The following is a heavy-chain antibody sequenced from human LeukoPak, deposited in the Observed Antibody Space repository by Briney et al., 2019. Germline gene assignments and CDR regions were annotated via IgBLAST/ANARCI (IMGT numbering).Heavy chain of an antibody. D-gene: IGHD3-3*02. CDR1: GYTFTSYY. Sequence: ASVKVSCKASGYTFTSYYMHWVRQAPGQGLEWMGIINPSGDSTSYAQKFQGRVTMTRDTSTSTAYMELSSLRSEDTAVYYCEISIGGYFDYWGQGTLVTVSS. V-gene: IGHV1-46*01. J-gene: IGHJ4*02. CDR2: INPSGDST. CDR3: EISIGGYFDY.